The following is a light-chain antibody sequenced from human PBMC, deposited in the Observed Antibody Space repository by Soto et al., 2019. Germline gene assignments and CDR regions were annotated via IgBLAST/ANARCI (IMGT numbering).Light chain of an antibody. CDR2: LAS. J-gene: IGKJ2*01. CDR1: QNLLHSDGRNF. V-gene: IGKV2-28*01. CDR3: MHRLQTPHT. Sequence: DSVLTQSPLSLPVTPGEPASISCRSSQNLLHSDGRNFLDWYVQKPGQPPQLLIYLASNRASGVSNRFSGTGSGTDFALKISRVEPEDVAVYYCMHRLQTPHTFGQGTRLQI.